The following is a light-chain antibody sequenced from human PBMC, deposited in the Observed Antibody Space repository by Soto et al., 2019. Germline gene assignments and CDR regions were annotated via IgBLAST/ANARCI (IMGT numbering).Light chain of an antibody. J-gene: IGLJ1*01. V-gene: IGLV2-23*02. Sequence: QSVLTQPASVSGSPGQSITISCTGTSSDVGSYNIVSWYQQHPGKAPKLMIYEVSKRPSGVSNRFSGSKSGNTASLTISGLQAEDEADYYCCPGVFGTGTKVTVL. CDR2: EVS. CDR1: SSDVGSYNI. CDR3: CPGV.